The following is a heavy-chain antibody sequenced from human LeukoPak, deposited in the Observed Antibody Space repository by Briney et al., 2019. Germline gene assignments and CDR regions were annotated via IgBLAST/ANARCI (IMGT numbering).Heavy chain of an antibody. D-gene: IGHD5-12*01. J-gene: IGHJ4*02. V-gene: IGHV3-21*05. Sequence: GGSLRLSCAASGFTFSSYEMNWVRQAPGKGLEWVSYISSSGSYIYYADSVKGRFTISRDNAKNSLYLQMNSLRAEDTAVYYCARGPSGYHNTGGQGTLVTVSS. CDR2: ISSSGSYI. CDR3: ARGPSGYHNT. CDR1: GFTFSSYE.